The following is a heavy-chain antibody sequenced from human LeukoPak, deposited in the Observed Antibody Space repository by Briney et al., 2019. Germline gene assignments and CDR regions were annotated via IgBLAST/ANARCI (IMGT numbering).Heavy chain of an antibody. Sequence: GGSLRLSCATSGFTVSSNYMSWVRQAPGKGLEWVSVIYSGGSTYYADSVKGRFTISRDNSKNTLYLQMNSLRAEDTAVYYCARLYCSGGSCYSGYYYYGMDVWGQGTTVTVS. D-gene: IGHD2-15*01. CDR3: ARLYCSGGSCYSGYYYYGMDV. CDR1: GFTVSSNY. V-gene: IGHV3-66*04. J-gene: IGHJ6*02. CDR2: IYSGGST.